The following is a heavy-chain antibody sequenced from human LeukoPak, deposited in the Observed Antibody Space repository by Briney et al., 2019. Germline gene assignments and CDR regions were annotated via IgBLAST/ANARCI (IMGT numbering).Heavy chain of an antibody. CDR3: AKDNFWLSLSGMDV. D-gene: IGHD3-9*01. Sequence: GGSLRLSCAASGFTFSSYGMHWVRQAPGKGLEWVAVISYDGSNKYYADSVKGRFTISRDNSKNTLYLQMNSLRAEDTAVYYCAKDNFWLSLSGMDVWGQGTTVTVSS. CDR1: GFTFSSYG. V-gene: IGHV3-30*18. J-gene: IGHJ6*02. CDR2: ISYDGSNK.